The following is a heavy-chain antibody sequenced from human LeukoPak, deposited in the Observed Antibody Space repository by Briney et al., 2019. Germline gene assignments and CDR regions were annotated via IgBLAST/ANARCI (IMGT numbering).Heavy chain of an antibody. D-gene: IGHD5-18*01. Sequence: GGSLRLSCAASGFTFSSYWMSWVRQAPGKGLEWVANIKKDGSEKYYVDSVKGRFTISRDNAKASLYLQMNSLRAEDTAVYYCARHLSGVTGYTYGRGIDYWGQGTLVTVSS. V-gene: IGHV3-7*01. CDR1: GFTFSSYW. J-gene: IGHJ4*02. CDR2: IKKDGSEK. CDR3: ARHLSGVTGYTYGRGIDY.